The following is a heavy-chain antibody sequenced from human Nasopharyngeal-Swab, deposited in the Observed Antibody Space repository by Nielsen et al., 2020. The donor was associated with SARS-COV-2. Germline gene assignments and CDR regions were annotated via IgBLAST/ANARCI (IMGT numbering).Heavy chain of an antibody. Sequence: GESLEISCAASGFTFSSYAMSWVRQAPGKGLEWVSAISGSGGSTYYADSVKGRFTISRDNSKNTLYLQMNSLRAEDTAVYYCAKDLSLVVITTPNYWGQGTLVTVSS. J-gene: IGHJ4*02. CDR2: ISGSGGST. CDR3: AKDLSLVVITTPNY. V-gene: IGHV3-23*01. CDR1: GFTFSSYA. D-gene: IGHD3-22*01.